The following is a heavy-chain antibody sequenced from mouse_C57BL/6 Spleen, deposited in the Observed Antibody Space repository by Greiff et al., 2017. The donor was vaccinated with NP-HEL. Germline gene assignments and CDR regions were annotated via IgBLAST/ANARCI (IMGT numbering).Heavy chain of an antibody. V-gene: IGHV5-9-1*02. CDR3: TREDYYGSSYEWYCDV. Sequence: EVKLVESGEGLVKPGGSLKLSCAASGFTFSSYAMSWVRQTPEKRLEWVAYISSGGDYIYYADTVKGRFTISRDNARNTLYLQMSSLKSEDTAMYYCTREDYYGSSYEWYCDVWGTGTTVTVSS. D-gene: IGHD1-1*01. J-gene: IGHJ1*03. CDR2: ISSGGDYI. CDR1: GFTFSSYA.